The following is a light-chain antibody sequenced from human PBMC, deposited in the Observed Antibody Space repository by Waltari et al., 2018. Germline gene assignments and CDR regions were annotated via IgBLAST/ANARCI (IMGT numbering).Light chain of an antibody. V-gene: IGKV4-1*01. J-gene: IGKJ4*01. CDR3: QQYYITPLS. Sequence: DIVMTQSPDSLAVSLGERATINCKSSQSVLYSTDNRNYLAWYPQKPGQPPNLLIYWASTRESGVPDRFSGSGSGTDFTLTISSLQAEDVAVYYCQQYYITPLSFGGGTKVEIK. CDR2: WAS. CDR1: QSVLYSTDNRNY.